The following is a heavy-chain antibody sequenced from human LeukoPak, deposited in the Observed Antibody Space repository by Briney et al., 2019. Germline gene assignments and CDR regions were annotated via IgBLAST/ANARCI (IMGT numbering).Heavy chain of an antibody. J-gene: IGHJ4*02. CDR2: IYYSGST. V-gene: IGHV4-59*12. Sequence: SETLSLTCTVSGGSISSYYWSWIRQPPGKGLEWIGYIYYSGSTNYNPSLKSRVTISVDTSKNQFSLKLSSVTAADTAVYYCARVTTVTTGLGYWGQGTLVTVSS. CDR3: ARVTTVTTGLGY. CDR1: GGSISSYY. D-gene: IGHD4-17*01.